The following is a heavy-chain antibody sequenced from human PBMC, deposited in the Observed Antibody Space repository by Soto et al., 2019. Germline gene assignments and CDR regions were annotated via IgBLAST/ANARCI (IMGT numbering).Heavy chain of an antibody. Sequence: WGSIRLSCAASGFTFSSYAMSWVRQAPGKGLEWVSAISGSGGSTYYADSVKGRFTISRDNSKNTLYLQMNSLRAEDTAVYYCAKDPMVAARPVGYFDYWGQGTLVTVSS. D-gene: IGHD6-6*01. V-gene: IGHV3-23*01. CDR3: AKDPMVAARPVGYFDY. CDR1: GFTFSSYA. CDR2: ISGSGGST. J-gene: IGHJ4*02.